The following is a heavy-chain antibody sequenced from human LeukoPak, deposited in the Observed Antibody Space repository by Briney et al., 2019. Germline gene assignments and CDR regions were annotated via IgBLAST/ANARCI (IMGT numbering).Heavy chain of an antibody. J-gene: IGHJ4*02. CDR1: GFAFSNYW. V-gene: IGHV3-74*01. Sequence: GGSLRLSCVASGFAFSNYWMHWVRQAPGKGLVWVSRIHSDGSTTIYADSVKGRFTISRDNAKNTLYLQMNSLRAEDTAVYYCARATTSALVVAGNYWGQGILVTVSS. CDR2: IHSDGSTT. CDR3: ARATTSALVVAGNY. D-gene: IGHD6-19*01.